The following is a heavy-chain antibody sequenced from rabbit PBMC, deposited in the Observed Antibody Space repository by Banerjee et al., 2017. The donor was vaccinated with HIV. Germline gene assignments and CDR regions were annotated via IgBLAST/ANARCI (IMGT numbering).Heavy chain of an antibody. CDR1: GFSFNSSYY. V-gene: IGHV1S40*01. Sequence: QSLEESGGDLVKPGTSLTLTCTASGFSFNSSYYMCWVRQAPGKGLELIACIYTGSDTTWHANWVKGRFTISKPSSAAVTLQMTSLTAADTATYFCARGAVGRAGYVYPTPYYFNLWGQGTLVTVS. J-gene: IGHJ4*01. CDR2: IYTGSDTT. D-gene: IGHD6-1*01. CDR3: ARGAVGRAGYVYPTPYYFNL.